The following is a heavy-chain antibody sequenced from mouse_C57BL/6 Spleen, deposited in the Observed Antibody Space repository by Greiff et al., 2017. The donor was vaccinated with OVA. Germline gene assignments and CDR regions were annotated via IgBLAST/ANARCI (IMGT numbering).Heavy chain of an antibody. Sequence: VQLQQPGAELVRPGSSVKLSCKASGYTFTSYWMHWVKQRPIQGLEWIGNIDPSDSETHYNQKFKDKATLTVDKSSSTAYMQLSSLTSEDSAVYYCARSDYYGSSSSYWYFDVWGTGTTVTASS. CDR2: IDPSDSET. CDR1: GYTFTSYW. D-gene: IGHD1-1*01. CDR3: ARSDYYGSSSSYWYFDV. J-gene: IGHJ1*03. V-gene: IGHV1-52*01.